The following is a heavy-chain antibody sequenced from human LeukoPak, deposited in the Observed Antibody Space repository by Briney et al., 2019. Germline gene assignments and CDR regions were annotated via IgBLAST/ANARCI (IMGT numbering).Heavy chain of an antibody. CDR3: ARSVAAAAHGY. D-gene: IGHD6-13*01. J-gene: IGHJ4*02. CDR1: GGSFSGYY. V-gene: IGHV4-34*01. CDR2: INHSGST. Sequence: SETLPLTCAVYGGSFSGYYWSWIRQPPGKGLEWIGEINHSGSTNYNPSLKSRVTISVDTSKNQFSLKLSSVTAADTAVYYCARSVAAAAHGYWGQGTLVTVSS.